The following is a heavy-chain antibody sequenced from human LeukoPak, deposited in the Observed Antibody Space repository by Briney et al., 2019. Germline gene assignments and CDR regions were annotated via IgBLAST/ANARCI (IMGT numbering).Heavy chain of an antibody. CDR1: GFIFSDFV. J-gene: IGHJ4*02. CDR3: AKGGRGTYYSDS. Sequence: GGSLRLSCAAAGFIFSDFVMYWVRQAPGKGLEWVSVISASGYTTDYADSVKGRFTISSDNSKNTLYLQMNSLRAEDTAVYYCAKGGRGTYYSDSWGQGTLVTVSS. V-gene: IGHV3-23*01. D-gene: IGHD3-16*01. CDR2: ISASGYTT.